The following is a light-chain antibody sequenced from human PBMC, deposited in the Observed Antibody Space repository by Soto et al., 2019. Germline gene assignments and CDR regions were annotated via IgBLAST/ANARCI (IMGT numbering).Light chain of an antibody. CDR2: EGS. J-gene: IGLJ1*01. V-gene: IGLV2-23*01. Sequence: QSALTQPASVSGSPGQSITISCTGTNSDVGTYNLVSWYQQHPGKAPQLMIYEGSKRPSGVSNRFSGSKSGNTASLTISGLQAEDEADYYCCSYAGSYTLVFGTGTKVTVL. CDR1: NSDVGTYNL. CDR3: CSYAGSYTLV.